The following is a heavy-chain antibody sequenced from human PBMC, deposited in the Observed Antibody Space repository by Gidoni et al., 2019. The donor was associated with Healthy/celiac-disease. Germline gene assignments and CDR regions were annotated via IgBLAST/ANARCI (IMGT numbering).Heavy chain of an antibody. CDR3: ASGGLGYCSSTSCYGGT. V-gene: IGHV4-34*01. Sequence: QVQLQQWGAGLLKLSETLSLTCAVYGGSFSGYYWSWIRQPPGKGLEWIGEIHHSGSTNYNPSLKSRVTISVDTSKNQFSLKLSSVTAADTAVYYCASGGLGYCSSTSCYGGTWGQGTLVTVSS. D-gene: IGHD2-2*01. CDR2: IHHSGST. J-gene: IGHJ4*02. CDR1: GGSFSGYY.